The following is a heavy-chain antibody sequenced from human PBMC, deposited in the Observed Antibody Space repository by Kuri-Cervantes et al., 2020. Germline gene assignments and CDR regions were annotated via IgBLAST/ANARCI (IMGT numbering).Heavy chain of an antibody. CDR1: GFTFSSYW. J-gene: IGHJ4*02. CDR3: ARDAQSIAAPYFDY. V-gene: IGHV3-30-3*01. Sequence: GGSLRLSCAASGFTFSSYWMSWVRQAPGKGLEWVAVISYDGSNKYYADSVKGRFTISGDNSKNTLYLQMNSLRAEDTAVYYCARDAQSIAAPYFDYWGQGTLVTVSS. CDR2: ISYDGSNK. D-gene: IGHD6-6*01.